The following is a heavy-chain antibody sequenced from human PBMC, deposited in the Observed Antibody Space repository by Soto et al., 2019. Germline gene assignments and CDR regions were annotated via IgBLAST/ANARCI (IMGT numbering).Heavy chain of an antibody. J-gene: IGHJ4*02. CDR1: GFTFSNYI. CDR3: ARDDEGGSYCDLGY. CDR2: ILHDGNNK. Sequence: QVQLVESGGGVVQPGRSLRLSCAASGFTFSNYIMHWVRQAPGKGLEWVAIILHDGNNKYYADTVKGRFTISRDNSKNTLYLQINSLRTEDTTIYYCARDDEGGSYCDLGYWGQGTLLTVSS. D-gene: IGHD3-10*01. V-gene: IGHV3-30-3*01.